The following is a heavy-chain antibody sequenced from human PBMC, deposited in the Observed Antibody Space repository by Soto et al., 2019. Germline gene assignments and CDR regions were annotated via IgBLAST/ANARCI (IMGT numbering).Heavy chain of an antibody. CDR2: IDPVDSHT. Sequence: PVEYLKISCKGPGYSFDGYWITWVRQNPGKGLEWMGRIDPVDSHTYYSPSFQGHVTISADKSISTADLQWSSLKASDTAMYYCARHLPKGAAVAGLDYCREGWGKGNTVNVSA. D-gene: IGHD6-19*01. J-gene: IGHJ6*04. CDR1: GYSFDGYW. CDR3: ARHLPKGAAVAGLDYCREG. V-gene: IGHV5-10-1*01.